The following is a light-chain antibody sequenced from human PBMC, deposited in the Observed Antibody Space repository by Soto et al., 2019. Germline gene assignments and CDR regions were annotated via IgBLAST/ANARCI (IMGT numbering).Light chain of an antibody. CDR1: QNVMTY. Sequence: EIVLTQSPSTLSLSPGERATLSFRASQNVMTYLAWYQQRPGQAPRLLISDASNRATGIPARFSGSGSGTDFTLTISSLEPEDFAVYYCQQYNNWPPITFGQGTRLEIK. CDR3: QQYNNWPPIT. CDR2: DAS. J-gene: IGKJ5*01. V-gene: IGKV3-11*01.